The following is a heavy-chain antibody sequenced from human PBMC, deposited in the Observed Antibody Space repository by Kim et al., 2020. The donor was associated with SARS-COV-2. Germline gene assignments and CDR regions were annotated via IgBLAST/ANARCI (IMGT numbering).Heavy chain of an antibody. CDR1: GGTFSSYA. V-gene: IGHV1-69*13. CDR2: IIPIFGTA. CDR3: ASEFWSGRRDGMDV. Sequence: SVKVSCKASGGTFSSYAISWVRQAPGQGLEWMGGIIPIFGTANYAQKFQGRVTITADESTSTAYMELGSLRSEDTAVYYCASEFWSGRRDGMDVWGQGTTVTVSS. J-gene: IGHJ6*02. D-gene: IGHD3-3*01.